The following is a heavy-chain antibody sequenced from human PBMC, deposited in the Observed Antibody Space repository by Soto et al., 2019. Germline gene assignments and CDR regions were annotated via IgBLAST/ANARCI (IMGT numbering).Heavy chain of an antibody. J-gene: IGHJ4*02. Sequence: SETLSLTCAVYGGSFSGYYWSWIRQPPGKGLEWIGEINHSGSTNYNPSLKSRVTISVDTSKNQFSLKLSSVTAADTAVYYCARGGYYNWNRYFDYWGQGTLVTVSS. CDR3: ARGGYYNWNRYFDY. D-gene: IGHD1-20*01. CDR1: GGSFSGYY. V-gene: IGHV4-34*01. CDR2: INHSGST.